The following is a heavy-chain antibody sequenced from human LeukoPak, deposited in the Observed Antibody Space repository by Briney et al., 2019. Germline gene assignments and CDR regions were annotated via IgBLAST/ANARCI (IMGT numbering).Heavy chain of an antibody. Sequence: ASETLSLTCAVYGGSFSGYYWSWIRQPPGKGLEWIGEINHSGSTNYNPSLKSRVTISVDTSKNQFSLKLSSVTAADTAVYYCARHPRQFAGIWGSYRYLFDYWGQGTLVTVSS. CDR2: INHSGST. CDR3: ARHPRQFAGIWGSYRYLFDY. V-gene: IGHV4-34*01. D-gene: IGHD3-16*02. J-gene: IGHJ4*02. CDR1: GGSFSGYY.